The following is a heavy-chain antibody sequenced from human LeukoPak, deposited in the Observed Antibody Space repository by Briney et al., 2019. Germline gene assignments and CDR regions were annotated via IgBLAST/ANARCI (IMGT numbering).Heavy chain of an antibody. J-gene: IGHJ4*02. D-gene: IGHD3-10*01. CDR2: MNPNSGNT. CDR1: GYTFTSYD. CDR3: ARARRFGRSGSYYTH. Sequence: ASVKVSCKASGYTFTSYDISWVRQATGQGLEWMGWMNPNSGNTGYAQKFQGRVTMTRNTSISTAYMELSSLRSEDTAVYYCARARRFGRSGSYYTHWGQGTLVTVSS. V-gene: IGHV1-8*01.